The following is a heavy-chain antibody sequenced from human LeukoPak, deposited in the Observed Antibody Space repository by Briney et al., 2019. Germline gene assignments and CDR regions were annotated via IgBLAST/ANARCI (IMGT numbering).Heavy chain of an antibody. CDR3: ARDRAYYCYMDV. CDR1: GYTFTNYG. Sequence: ASVKVSCKASGYTFTNYGISWVRQAPGQGLEWMGWISAYNGNTNYAQKLQGRVTMTTDTSTSTAYMELRSLRSDDTAVYYCARDRAYYCYMDVWGKGTTVTVSS. CDR2: ISAYNGNT. V-gene: IGHV1-18*01. J-gene: IGHJ6*03.